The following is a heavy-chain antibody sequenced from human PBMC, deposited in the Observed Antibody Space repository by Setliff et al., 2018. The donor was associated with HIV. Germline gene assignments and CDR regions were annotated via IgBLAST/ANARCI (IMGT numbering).Heavy chain of an antibody. CDR1: GFTFSSYS. D-gene: IGHD2-15*01. Sequence: LRLSCAASGFTFSSYSMNWVRQAPGKGLEWVSSISSSSSYIYYADSMKGRFTISRDDAKNSLYLQMNSLRAEGTAVYYCARAATLGAFDIWGQGTMVTVSS. J-gene: IGHJ3*02. CDR2: ISSSSSYI. V-gene: IGHV3-21*01. CDR3: ARAATLGAFDI.